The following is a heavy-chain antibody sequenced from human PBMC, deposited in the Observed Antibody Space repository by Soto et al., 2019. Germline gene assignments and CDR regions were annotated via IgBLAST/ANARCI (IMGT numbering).Heavy chain of an antibody. CDR2: ISSSGSTI. V-gene: IGHV3-11*01. CDR3: ARGDCSSTSCYTYPGGYYYYYYGMDV. J-gene: IGHJ6*02. D-gene: IGHD2-2*02. Sequence: QVQLVESGGGLVKPGGSLRLSCAASGFTFSDYYMSWIRQAPGKGLEWVSYISSSGSTIYYADSVKGRFTISRDNAKNSLYLQMNSLRAEDTAVYYCARGDCSSTSCYTYPGGYYYYYYGMDVWGQGTTVTVSS. CDR1: GFTFSDYY.